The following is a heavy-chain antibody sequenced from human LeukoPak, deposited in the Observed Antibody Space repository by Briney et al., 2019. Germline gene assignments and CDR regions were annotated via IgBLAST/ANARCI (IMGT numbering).Heavy chain of an antibody. V-gene: IGHV4-39*01. CDR3: ARGLEDY. J-gene: IGHJ4*02. Sequence: PSETLSLTCTVSGGSISSSSYYWGWIRQPPGKGLEWIGSIYYSGSTYYNPSLKSRVTISVDTSKNQFSLKLSSVTAADTAVYYCARGLEDYWGQGTLVTVSS. CDR1: GGSISSSSYY. CDR2: IYYSGST. D-gene: IGHD3/OR15-3a*01.